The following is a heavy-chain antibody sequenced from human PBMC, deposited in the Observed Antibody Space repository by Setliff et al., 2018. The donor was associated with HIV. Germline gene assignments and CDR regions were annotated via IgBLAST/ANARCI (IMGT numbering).Heavy chain of an antibody. CDR3: ARGFSGDYLFTGYLDV. Sequence: SETLSLTCAVYGGSFSGYYWSWIRQPPGKGLEWIGEINYSGSTNYNPSLKSRVTISVDTSKNQFSLKLSSVTAADTAFYYCARGFSGDYLFTGYLDVWGKGTTVTVS. CDR2: INYSGST. V-gene: IGHV4-34*01. D-gene: IGHD3-22*01. J-gene: IGHJ6*03. CDR1: GGSFSGYY.